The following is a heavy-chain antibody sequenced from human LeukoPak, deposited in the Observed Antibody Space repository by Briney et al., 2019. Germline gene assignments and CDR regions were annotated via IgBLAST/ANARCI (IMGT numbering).Heavy chain of an antibody. CDR3: ARDNPHTMPRAFDI. CDR2: IYYSGST. CDR1: GGSISSYY. J-gene: IGHJ3*02. Sequence: SETLSLTCTVSGGSISSYYWSWIRQPPGKGLEWIGYIYYSGSTNYNPSLKSRVTISVDTSKNQFSLKLSSVTAADTAVYYCARDNPHTMPRAFDIWGQGTMVTVSS. V-gene: IGHV4-59*01. D-gene: IGHD2-2*01.